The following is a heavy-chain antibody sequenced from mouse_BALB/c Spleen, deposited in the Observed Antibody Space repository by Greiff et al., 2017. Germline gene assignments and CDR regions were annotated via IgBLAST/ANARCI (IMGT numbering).Heavy chain of an antibody. CDR2: IRNKANGYTT. D-gene: IGHD2-14*01. Sequence: EVKLMESGGGLVQPGGSLRLSCATSGFTFTDYYMSWVRQPPGKALEWLGFIRNKANGYTTEYSASVKGRFTISRDNSQSILYLQMNTLRAEDSATYYCARALYYRYDEAAMDYWGQGTSVTVSS. CDR1: GFTFTDYY. J-gene: IGHJ4*01. V-gene: IGHV7-3*02. CDR3: ARALYYRYDEAAMDY.